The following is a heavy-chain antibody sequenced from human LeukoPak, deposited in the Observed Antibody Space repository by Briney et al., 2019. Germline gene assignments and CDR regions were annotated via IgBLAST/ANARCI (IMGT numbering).Heavy chain of an antibody. J-gene: IGHJ3*02. CDR1: GFTFSSYA. Sequence: PGGSLRLSCAASGFTFSSYAMSWVRQAPGKGREWVSAISGSGGSTYYAASVKGRFTISRDNSKNTLYLQMNSLRAEDTAVYYCAKDRVRSIVGATIEGAFDIWGQGTMATVSS. CDR3: AKDRVRSIVGATIEGAFDI. D-gene: IGHD1-26*01. V-gene: IGHV3-23*01. CDR2: ISGSGGST.